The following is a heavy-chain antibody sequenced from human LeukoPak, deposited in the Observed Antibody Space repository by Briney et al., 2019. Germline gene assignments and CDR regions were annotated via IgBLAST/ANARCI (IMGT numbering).Heavy chain of an antibody. Sequence: PGGSLRLSCAASEFSFSSYSMNWVRQAPGKGLEWVAFIRYDGSNKYYADSVKGRFTISRDNSKNTLYLQMNSLRAEDTAVYYCAKDKGYSSSWRGGYFDYWGQGTLVTVSS. D-gene: IGHD6-13*01. CDR1: EFSFSSYS. V-gene: IGHV3-30*02. CDR3: AKDKGYSSSWRGGYFDY. CDR2: IRYDGSNK. J-gene: IGHJ4*02.